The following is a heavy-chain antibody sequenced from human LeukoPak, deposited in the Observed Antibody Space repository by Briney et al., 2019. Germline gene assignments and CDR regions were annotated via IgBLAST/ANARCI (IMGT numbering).Heavy chain of an antibody. Sequence: ASVKVSCKASGGTFSSYAISWVRQAPGQGLEWMGWINTNTGNPTYAQGFTGRFVFSLDTSVSTAYLQISSLKAEDTAVYYCASRVKLGAFDIWGQGTMVTVSS. CDR1: GGTFSSYA. CDR3: ASRVKLGAFDI. J-gene: IGHJ3*02. CDR2: INTNTGNP. V-gene: IGHV7-4-1*02. D-gene: IGHD2-8*01.